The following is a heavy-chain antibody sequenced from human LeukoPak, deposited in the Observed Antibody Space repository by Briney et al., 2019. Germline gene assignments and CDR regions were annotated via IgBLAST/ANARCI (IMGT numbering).Heavy chain of an antibody. CDR3: ARDKGGDIVVVPAAILDY. J-gene: IGHJ4*02. D-gene: IGHD2-2*02. V-gene: IGHV3-7*01. CDR1: GFTFSKYW. CDR2: IKQDGSEK. Sequence: GGSLRLSCAASGFTFSKYWMSWVRQTPGKGLEWVANIKQDGSEKYYVDSVKGRFTISRDNAKNSLYLQMNSLRAEDTAVYYCARDKGGDIVVVPAAILDYWGQGTLVTVSS.